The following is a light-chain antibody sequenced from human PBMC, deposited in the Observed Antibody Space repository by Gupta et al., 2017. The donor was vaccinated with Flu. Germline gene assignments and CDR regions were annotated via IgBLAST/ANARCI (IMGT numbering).Light chain of an antibody. CDR2: EAS. CDR3: QQRSNWPLT. J-gene: IGKJ4*01. V-gene: IGKV3-11*01. CDR1: QSVSSY. Sequence: GERATLSCRASQSVSSYLAWYQQKPGQAPRLLFYEASNRATGIPARFSGSGSGTDFTLTISSLEPEDFAVYYCQQRSNWPLTFGGGTKVEIK.